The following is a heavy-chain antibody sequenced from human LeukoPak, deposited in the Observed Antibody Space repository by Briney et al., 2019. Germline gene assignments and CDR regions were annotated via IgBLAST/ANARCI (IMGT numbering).Heavy chain of an antibody. J-gene: IGHJ4*02. D-gene: IGHD6-19*01. V-gene: IGHV3-23*01. CDR2: IGGSGNTT. CDR3: AKDYRSF. CDR1: GFTFSSYA. Sequence: GGSLRLSCAASGFTFSSYALSWVRQAPGKGLEWVSGIGGSGNTTYYADSVKGRFTISRDNSKNTLYLQMNSLRAEDTAVYYCAKDYRSFWGQGTLVTVSS.